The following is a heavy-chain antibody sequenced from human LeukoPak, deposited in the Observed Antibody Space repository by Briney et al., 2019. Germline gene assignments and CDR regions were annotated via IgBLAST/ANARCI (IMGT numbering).Heavy chain of an antibody. V-gene: IGHV5-51*01. D-gene: IGHD3-3*01. CDR3: ARQNDFRLDY. J-gene: IGHJ4*02. CDR1: GYPFSSYW. CDR2: IYPGDSDT. Sequence: GEPLKISCKGSGYPFSSYWIGGARQMPGKGLEWMGIIYPGDSDTRYSPSLQGQVTISVDTSIGTAYLQWSSLKASDTAIYYCARQNDFRLDYWGQGTLVTVS.